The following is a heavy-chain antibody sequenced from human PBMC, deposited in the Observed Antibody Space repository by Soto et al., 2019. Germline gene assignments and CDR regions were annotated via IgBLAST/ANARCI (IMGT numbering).Heavy chain of an antibody. CDR2: IYYSGST. J-gene: IGHJ4*02. CDR3: ARDGTYGDYDRGSDY. Sequence: SETLSLTCTVSGGSISSGGYYWSWIRQHPGKGLEWIGYIYYSGSTYYNPSLKSRVTISVDTSKNQFSLKLSSVTAADTAVYYCARDGTYGDYDRGSDYWGQGTLVTVSS. D-gene: IGHD4-17*01. CDR1: GGSISSGGYY. V-gene: IGHV4-31*03.